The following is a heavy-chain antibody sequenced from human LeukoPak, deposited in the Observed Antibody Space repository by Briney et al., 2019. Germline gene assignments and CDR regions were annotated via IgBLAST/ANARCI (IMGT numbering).Heavy chain of an antibody. D-gene: IGHD5-18*01. V-gene: IGHV4-59*01. J-gene: IGHJ3*02. CDR1: GGSFSGYY. Sequence: PAETLSLTCAVYGGSFSGYYWSWIRQPPGKGLEWIGYIYYSGSTDYNPSLKSRVTISVDTSKNQFSLKLSSVTAADTAVYYCARVPDTAMVTAAFDIWGQGTMVTVSS. CDR2: IYYSGST. CDR3: ARVPDTAMVTAAFDI.